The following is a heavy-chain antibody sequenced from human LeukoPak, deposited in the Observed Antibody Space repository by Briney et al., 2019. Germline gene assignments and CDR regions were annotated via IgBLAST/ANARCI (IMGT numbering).Heavy chain of an antibody. CDR3: ARHSSYSSGWFQDY. D-gene: IGHD6-19*01. J-gene: IGHJ4*02. V-gene: IGHV4-39*01. CDR2: IYYSGST. CDR1: GGSISSSSYY. Sequence: PSETLSLTCTVSGGSISSSSYYWGWIRQPPGKGLEWIGTIYYSGSTCFNPSLKSRVSISVDTSKIQFSLILNSVTVADTAVYHCARHSSYSSGWFQDYWGEGTLVSVSS.